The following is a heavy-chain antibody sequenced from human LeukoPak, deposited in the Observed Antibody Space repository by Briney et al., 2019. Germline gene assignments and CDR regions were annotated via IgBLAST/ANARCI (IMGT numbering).Heavy chain of an antibody. CDR1: GFTFSSYS. CDR2: IKQDGSEK. Sequence: GGSLRLSCAASGFTFSSYSMNWVRQAPGKGLEWVANIKQDGSEKYCVDSVKGRFTISRDNAKNSLYLQMNSLRAEDTAIYYCARDLGGSQTSWGQGTLVTVSS. D-gene: IGHD1-26*01. CDR3: ARDLGGSQTS. V-gene: IGHV3-7*01. J-gene: IGHJ4*02.